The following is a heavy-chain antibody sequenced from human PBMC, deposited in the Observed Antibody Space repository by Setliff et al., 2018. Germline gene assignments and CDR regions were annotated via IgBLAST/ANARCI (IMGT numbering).Heavy chain of an antibody. CDR2: ISTSSGTR. CDR3: ARLALTGYDSSGYYYALEYYYYMDV. D-gene: IGHD3-22*01. J-gene: IGHJ6*03. CDR1: GFTFDDYA. V-gene: IGHV3-48*01. Sequence: GGSLRLSCVASGFTFDDYAMSWIRQTPGKGLEWVSYISTSSGTRYYADSGKGRFTISRDNANQSLYLQMNSLRAEDTAVYYCARLALTGYDSSGYYYALEYYYYMDVWGKGTTVTVSS.